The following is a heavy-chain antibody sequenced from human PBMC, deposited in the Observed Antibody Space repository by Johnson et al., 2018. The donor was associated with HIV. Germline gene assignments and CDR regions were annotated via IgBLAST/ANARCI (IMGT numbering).Heavy chain of an antibody. CDR2: ISSSGSTI. CDR1: EFTFSGYD. V-gene: IGHV3-11*04. J-gene: IGHJ3*02. Sequence: QVLLVESGGGLVQPGDSLRLLCAASEFTFSGYDMSWVRQAPGKGLEWVSYISSSGSTIYYADSVKGRFTISRDNAKNSLYLQMNSLRAEDTAVYYCARDQSEVDAFDSWGQGTMVTVSS. CDR3: ARDQSEVDAFDS.